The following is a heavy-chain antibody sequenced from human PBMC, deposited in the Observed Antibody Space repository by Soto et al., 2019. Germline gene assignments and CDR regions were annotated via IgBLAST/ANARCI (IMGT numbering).Heavy chain of an antibody. Sequence: QVQLVESGGGVVQPGRSLRLSCAASGFTFSSYAIHWVRQAPGKGLEWVAVVSYDGSNQYYADSVKGRFTISRDNSKNTLYLQMNSLRAEDTAVYYCARDTDGDYVLNWFDPWGQGTLVTVSS. V-gene: IGHV3-30-3*01. D-gene: IGHD4-17*01. CDR3: ARDTDGDYVLNWFDP. J-gene: IGHJ5*02. CDR2: VSYDGSNQ. CDR1: GFTFSSYA.